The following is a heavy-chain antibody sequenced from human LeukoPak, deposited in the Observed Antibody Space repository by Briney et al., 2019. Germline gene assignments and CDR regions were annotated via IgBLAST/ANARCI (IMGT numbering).Heavy chain of an antibody. V-gene: IGHV3-53*01. D-gene: IGHD2-2*02. Sequence: PGGSLRLSCAASGITVSSNYMNWVRQAPGEGLEWVSVIYSGGSTYYADSVKGRFTISRDNSKNTVYLQMNSLRAEDTAVYYCARDLAHTQSFDIWGRGTMVTVSS. CDR2: IYSGGST. CDR1: GITVSSNY. CDR3: ARDLAHTQSFDI. J-gene: IGHJ3*02.